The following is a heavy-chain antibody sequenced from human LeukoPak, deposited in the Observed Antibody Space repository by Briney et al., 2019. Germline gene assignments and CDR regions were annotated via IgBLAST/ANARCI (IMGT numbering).Heavy chain of an antibody. CDR3: ARSAPGGRYSDWFNYYYYMDV. J-gene: IGHJ6*03. Sequence: ASVKVSCKASGYTFTSYDINWVRQATGQGLEWMGWMNPNSGNTGYAQKFQGRVTMTRNTSISTAYMELSSLRSEDTAVYYCARSAPGGRYSDWFNYYYYMDVWGKGTTVTVSS. CDR1: GYTFTSYD. V-gene: IGHV1-8*01. CDR2: MNPNSGNT. D-gene: IGHD3-9*01.